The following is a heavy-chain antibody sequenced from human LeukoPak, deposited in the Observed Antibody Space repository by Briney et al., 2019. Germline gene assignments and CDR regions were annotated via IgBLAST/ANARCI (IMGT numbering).Heavy chain of an antibody. V-gene: IGHV1-18*01. CDR3: ASLKNYYDSSGYLVTDTFDI. CDR2: ISAYNGHT. Sequence: ASVKVSCKASGYTFNSYGISWVRQAPGQGLEWMGWISAYNGHTNYAQKLQGRVTMTTDTSTSTAYMELRSLKSDDTAVYYCASLKNYYDSSGYLVTDTFDIWGQETMVTVSS. D-gene: IGHD3-22*01. CDR1: GYTFNSYG. J-gene: IGHJ3*02.